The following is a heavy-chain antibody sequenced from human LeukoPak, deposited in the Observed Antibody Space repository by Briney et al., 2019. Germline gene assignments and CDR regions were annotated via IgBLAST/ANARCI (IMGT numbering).Heavy chain of an antibody. Sequence: SETLSLTCTVSGGSISSSRYYWGWIRQPPGKGLEWIGSIYYSGSTYYNPSLKSRVTISVDTSKNQFSLKLSSVTAADTAVYYCARQASVLLWFGEPPTDAFDIWGQGTMVTVSS. CDR2: IYYSGST. CDR3: ARQASVLLWFGEPPTDAFDI. D-gene: IGHD3-10*01. J-gene: IGHJ3*02. CDR1: GGSISSSRYY. V-gene: IGHV4-39*01.